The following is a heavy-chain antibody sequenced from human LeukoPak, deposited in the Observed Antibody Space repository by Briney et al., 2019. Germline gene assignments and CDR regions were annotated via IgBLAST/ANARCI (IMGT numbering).Heavy chain of an antibody. CDR1: EFTFSRYW. CDR2: PIQDGREK. Sequence: GGSLRLSCAASEFTFSRYWMTWVRQAPGKGLEWVATPIQDGREKHYVDSVKGRFTISRDNAKNSVYLEMNSLRAEDTAVYFCASWGSVAGQRALDYWGQGTLVTVSS. J-gene: IGHJ4*02. CDR3: ASWGSVAGQRALDY. V-gene: IGHV3-7*03. D-gene: IGHD6-19*01.